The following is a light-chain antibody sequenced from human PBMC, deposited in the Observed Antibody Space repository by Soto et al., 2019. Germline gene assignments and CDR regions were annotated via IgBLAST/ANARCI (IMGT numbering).Light chain of an antibody. CDR2: NDN. Sequence: QSVLTQPPSGSGTPGQRVTISCSGGWSNMGTNNVNWYQHLPGTAPKLLIYNDNQPPSGVPDRFSGAKSGTSASLAITGLQSEDEADYYCAAWDGSLNHILFGGGTKLTVL. V-gene: IGLV1-44*01. J-gene: IGLJ2*01. CDR1: WSNMGTNN. CDR3: AAWDGSLNHIL.